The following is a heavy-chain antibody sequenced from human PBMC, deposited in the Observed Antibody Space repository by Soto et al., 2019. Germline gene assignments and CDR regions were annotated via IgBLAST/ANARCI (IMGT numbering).Heavy chain of an antibody. Sequence: GSLRLSCAASGFTFSDYYMSWIRQAPGKGLEWISYISTSGSTKYYAESVKGRFTISRDNARNSLYLQMNSLRAEDTAIYYCATDEYSYYAMDVWGQGTTVTSP. J-gene: IGHJ6*02. CDR2: ISTSGSTK. CDR1: GFTFSDYY. V-gene: IGHV3-11*01. CDR3: ATDEYSYYAMDV. D-gene: IGHD2-15*01.